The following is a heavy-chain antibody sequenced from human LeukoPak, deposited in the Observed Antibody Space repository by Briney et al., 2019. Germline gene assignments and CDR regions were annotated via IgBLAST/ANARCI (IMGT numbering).Heavy chain of an antibody. CDR3: ARVSKETRSFGSGSYYVDY. CDR2: ISYDGSNK. D-gene: IGHD3-10*01. Sequence: GGSLRLSCAASGFTFSSYAIHWVRQAPGKGLEWVAVISYDGSNKYYADSVKGRFTISRDNSKNTLYLQMNSLRAEDTAVYYCARVSKETRSFGSGSYYVDYWGQGTLVTVSS. CDR1: GFTFSSYA. V-gene: IGHV3-30-3*01. J-gene: IGHJ4*02.